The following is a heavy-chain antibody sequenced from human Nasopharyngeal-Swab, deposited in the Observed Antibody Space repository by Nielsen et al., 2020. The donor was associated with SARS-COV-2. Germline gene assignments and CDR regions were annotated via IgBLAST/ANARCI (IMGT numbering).Heavy chain of an antibody. V-gene: IGHV4-38-2*01. CDR2: IYHSGST. J-gene: IGHJ4*02. D-gene: IGHD2-2*01. CDR3: ASQSARYCSSTSCPPYTVDY. Sequence: SETLSLTCAVYGGSFSGYYWGWIRQPPGKGLEWIGSIYHSGSTYYNPSLKSRVTISVDTSKNQFSLKLSSVTAADTAVYYCASQSARYCSSTSCPPYTVDYWGQGTLVTVSS. CDR1: GGSFSGYY.